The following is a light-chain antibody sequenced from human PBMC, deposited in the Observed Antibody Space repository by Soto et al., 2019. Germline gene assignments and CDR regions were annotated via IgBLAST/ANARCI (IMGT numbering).Light chain of an antibody. Sequence: QSALTQPRSVSGSPGQSVTISCTGTSSDVGGYNYLSWYQQYPGKAPKLMLYDVSKRPSGVPDRFSGSKSGNTASLTISGLQAEDEADYYCCSYAGSYTVVFGGGTKVTVL. V-gene: IGLV2-11*01. J-gene: IGLJ2*01. CDR1: SSDVGGYNY. CDR3: CSYAGSYTVV. CDR2: DVS.